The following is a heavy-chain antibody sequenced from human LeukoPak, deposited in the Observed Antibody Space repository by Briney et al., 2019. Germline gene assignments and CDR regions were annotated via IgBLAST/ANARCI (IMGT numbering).Heavy chain of an antibody. Sequence: SGPTLVKPTQTLTLTCTFSGFSLSTSGVGVGWIRQPPGKALEWLALIYWDDDKRYSPSLKSRLTITKDTPKNQVVLTMTNMDPVDTATYYCAKGIAAAGLFDYWGQGTLVTVSS. D-gene: IGHD6-13*01. CDR1: GFSLSTSGVG. J-gene: IGHJ4*02. CDR3: AKGIAAAGLFDY. CDR2: IYWDDDK. V-gene: IGHV2-5*02.